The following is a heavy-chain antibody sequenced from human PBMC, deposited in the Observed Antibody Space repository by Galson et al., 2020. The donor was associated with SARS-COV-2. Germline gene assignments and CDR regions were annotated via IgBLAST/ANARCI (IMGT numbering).Heavy chain of an antibody. D-gene: IGHD3-10*01. CDR3: AKDHWELHSTPGPFDY. V-gene: IGHV3-23*01. CDR1: GFTFSNHG. J-gene: IGHJ4*02. CDR2: IIHSGGRT. Sequence: GRSLRLSCAASGFTFSNHGMTWVRQAPGKGLQWVSTIIHSGGRTYYADSVKGRFTISRDNSKNTVYLQMNRLRAEDTAVYYCAKDHWELHSTPGPFDYWGQGTLVTVSS.